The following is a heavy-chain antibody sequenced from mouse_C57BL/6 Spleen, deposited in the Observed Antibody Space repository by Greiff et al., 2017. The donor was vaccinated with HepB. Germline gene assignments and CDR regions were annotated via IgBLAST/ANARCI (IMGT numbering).Heavy chain of an antibody. Sequence: VKLMESGAELARPGASVKLSCKASGYTFTSYGISWVKQRTGQGLEWIGEIYPRSGNTYYNEKFKGKATLTADKSSSTAYMELRSLTSEDSAVYFCARSNYYGSSSFDYWGQGTTLTVSS. V-gene: IGHV1-81*01. J-gene: IGHJ2*01. CDR3: ARSNYYGSSSFDY. CDR2: IYPRSGNT. CDR1: GYTFTSYG. D-gene: IGHD1-1*01.